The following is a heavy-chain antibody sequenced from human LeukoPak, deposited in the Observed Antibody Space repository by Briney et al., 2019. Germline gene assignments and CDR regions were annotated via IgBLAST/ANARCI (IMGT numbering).Heavy chain of an antibody. CDR2: TYYRSRWFN. CDR3: AASSGGFYS. CDR1: VDSVSSNSAA. Sequence: SQTLSLTCAISVDSVSSNSAAWNWVRQSPSRGLEWLGRTYYRSRWFNDYAVSVQSRIAITADTSKNQFSLQLASVTPEDTAVYYRAASSGGFYSWGQGTLVTVSS. J-gene: IGHJ4*02. D-gene: IGHD2-15*01. V-gene: IGHV6-1*01.